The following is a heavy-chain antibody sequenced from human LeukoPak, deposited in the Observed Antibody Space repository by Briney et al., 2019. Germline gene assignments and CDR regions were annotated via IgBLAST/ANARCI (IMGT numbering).Heavy chain of an antibody. D-gene: IGHD1-7*01. CDR2: IYYSGST. CDR1: GGSISSSSYY. V-gene: IGHV4-39*07. CDR3: ARDWRDNWNYENLNWFDP. Sequence: PSETLSLTCTVSGGSISSSSYYWGWIRQPPGKGLEWIGSIYYSGSTYYNPSLKSRVTISVDTSKNQFSLKLSSVTAADTAVYYCARDWRDNWNYENLNWFDPWGQGTLVTVSS. J-gene: IGHJ5*02.